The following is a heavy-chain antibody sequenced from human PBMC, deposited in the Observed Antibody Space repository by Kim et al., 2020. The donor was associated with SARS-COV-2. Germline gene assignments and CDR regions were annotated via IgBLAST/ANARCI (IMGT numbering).Heavy chain of an antibody. CDR3: AKVYSAWYSDF. CDR1: GFTFSNYD. CDR2: ISRGGDGT. Sequence: GGSLRLSCAASGFTFSNYDMTWFRQAPGKGLEWVSSISRGGDGTTYADSVKGRFTMSRDNSKNTLYLQINSLRAEDTAVYYCAKVYSAWYSDFWGPGTLVTVSS. D-gene: IGHD6-19*01. J-gene: IGHJ4*02. V-gene: IGHV3-23*01.